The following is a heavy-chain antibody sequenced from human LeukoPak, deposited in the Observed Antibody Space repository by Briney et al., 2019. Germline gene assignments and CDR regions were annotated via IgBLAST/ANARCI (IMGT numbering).Heavy chain of an antibody. V-gene: IGHV3-30*02. CDR3: ASFKPSYSSSAGSFDY. J-gene: IGHJ4*02. CDR1: GFTFSSYG. CDR2: IRYDGSNK. D-gene: IGHD6-6*01. Sequence: GGSLRLSCAASGFTFSSYGMHWVRQAPGKGLEWVAFIRYDGSNKYYADSVKGRFTISRDNAKNSLYLQMNSLRAEDTAVYYCASFKPSYSSSAGSFDYWGQGTLVTVSS.